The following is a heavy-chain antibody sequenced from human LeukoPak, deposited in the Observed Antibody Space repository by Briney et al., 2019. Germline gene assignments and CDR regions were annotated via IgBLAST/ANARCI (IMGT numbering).Heavy chain of an antibody. V-gene: IGHV3-33*01. Sequence: GRSLRLSCAASGFSFSVYGMHWVRQAPGKGLEWVAVIWNDGSNKYYPDSVRGRFTISRDNSKNTLYLQMNSLRAEDTAVYYCARASGSYDYWGQGTLVTVSS. D-gene: IGHD1-26*01. CDR2: IWNDGSNK. J-gene: IGHJ4*02. CDR3: ARASGSYDY. CDR1: GFSFSVYG.